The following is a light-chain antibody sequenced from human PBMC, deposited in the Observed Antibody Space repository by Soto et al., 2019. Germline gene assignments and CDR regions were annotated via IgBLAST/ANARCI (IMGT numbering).Light chain of an antibody. Sequence: DIVMTQSPLSLPVTPGEPASISCRSSQSLLHSNGYNYLDWYLQRPGRSPSRLIYKVCMQGSGVPARFSGSGSGTDFALKISRVEAEDVRVYCCLQGTPCPITFGQGTRLEIK. J-gene: IGKJ5*01. CDR2: KVC. CDR3: LQGTPCPIT. CDR1: QSLLHSNGYNY. V-gene: IGKV2-30*02.